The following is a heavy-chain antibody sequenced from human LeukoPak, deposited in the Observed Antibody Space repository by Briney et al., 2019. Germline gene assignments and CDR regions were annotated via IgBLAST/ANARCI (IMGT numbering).Heavy chain of an antibody. CDR2: ISSSSSYI. CDR3: ARHTPGGVAADNWFDP. V-gene: IGHV3-21*01. D-gene: IGHD2-15*01. J-gene: IGHJ5*02. CDR1: GFTFSSYG. Sequence: WGSLRLSCAASGFTFSSYGMHWVRQAPGKGLEWVSSISSSSSYIYYADSVKGRFTISRDNAKNSLYLQMNSLRAEDTAVYYCARHTPGGVAADNWFDPWGQGTLVTVSS.